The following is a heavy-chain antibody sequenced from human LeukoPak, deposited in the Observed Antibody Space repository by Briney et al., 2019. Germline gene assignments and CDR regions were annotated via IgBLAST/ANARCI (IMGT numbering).Heavy chain of an antibody. D-gene: IGHD5-24*01. J-gene: IGHJ4*02. CDR2: IYYSGST. CDR1: GDSISSYY. V-gene: IGHV4-59*08. Sequence: PSETLSLTCTVPGDSISSYYWSWIRQPPGKGLEWIGYIYYSGSTYYNASLKSRVSISVDTSKNQFSLKLSSVTAADTAVYYCARGAGAGYNLQPFDYWGQGTLVTVSS. CDR3: ARGAGAGYNLQPFDY.